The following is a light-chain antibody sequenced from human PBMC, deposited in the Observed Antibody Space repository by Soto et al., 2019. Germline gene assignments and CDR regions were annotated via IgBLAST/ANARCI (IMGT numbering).Light chain of an antibody. CDR2: DVS. CDR3: SSYTSSSTPVV. J-gene: IGLJ2*01. CDR1: SSDVGGYNY. V-gene: IGLV2-14*01. Sequence: QSALTQPASVSGSPGQSITISCTGTSSDVGGYNYVSWYQQHPGKAPKLMIYDVSNRPSGVSNRFSGSRSGNTXXXTISGLQAEDEADYYCSSYTSSSTPVVFGG.